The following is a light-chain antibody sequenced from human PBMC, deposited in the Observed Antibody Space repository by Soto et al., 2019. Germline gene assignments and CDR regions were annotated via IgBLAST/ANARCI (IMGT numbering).Light chain of an antibody. Sequence: QLVLTQSSSASASLGSSVKLTCTLSSGHSSYIIAWHQQQPGKAPRYLMKLEGSGSYNKGSGVPDRFSGSSSGADRYLTISNLQAEDGADYYCETGDSNTRVFGGGTKLTVL. CDR3: ETGDSNTRV. CDR1: SGHSSYI. J-gene: IGLJ2*01. V-gene: IGLV4-60*03. CDR2: LEGSGSY.